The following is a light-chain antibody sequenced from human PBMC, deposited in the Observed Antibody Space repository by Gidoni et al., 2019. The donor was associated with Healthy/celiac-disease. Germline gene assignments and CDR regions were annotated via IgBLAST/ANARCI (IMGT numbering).Light chain of an antibody. J-gene: IGKJ3*01. Sequence: DIQITQSPSSLSASVGDRVTITCRASQSISNYLNWYQQKPGKAPKLLIYAASSLESGVPSRFSGSGSGTDFTLTISSLQPEDFATYYCQQSYSTPFTFGPGTKVDIK. V-gene: IGKV1-39*01. CDR2: AAS. CDR3: QQSYSTPFT. CDR1: QSISNY.